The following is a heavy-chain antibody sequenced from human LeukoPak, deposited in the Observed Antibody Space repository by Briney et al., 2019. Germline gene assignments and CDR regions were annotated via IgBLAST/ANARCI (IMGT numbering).Heavy chain of an antibody. CDR3: ARLRYFDWFVDY. Sequence: GSLRLSCAASGFTFSSYGMHWVRQAPGKGLEWVAFIRYDGSNKYYADSVKGRFTISRDNSKNTLYLQMNSLRAEDTAVYYCARLRYFDWFVDYWGQGTLITVSS. CDR2: IRYDGSNK. J-gene: IGHJ4*02. V-gene: IGHV3-30*02. D-gene: IGHD3-9*01. CDR1: GFTFSSYG.